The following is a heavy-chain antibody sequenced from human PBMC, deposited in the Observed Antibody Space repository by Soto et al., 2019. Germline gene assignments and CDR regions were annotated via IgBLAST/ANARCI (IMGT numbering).Heavy chain of an antibody. CDR2: IYWDDDK. CDR1: GFSLSTSGVG. CDR3: AHRQRRGLASDAAYYDILTGPTDDFDY. V-gene: IGHV2-5*02. J-gene: IGHJ4*02. D-gene: IGHD3-9*01. Sequence: SGPTLVNPTQTLTLTCTFSGFSLSTSGVGVGWIRQPPGKALEWLALIYWDDDKRYSPPLKSRLTITKDTSKNQVVLTMTNMDPVDTATYYCAHRQRRGLASDAAYYDILTGPTDDFDYWGQGTLVTVSS.